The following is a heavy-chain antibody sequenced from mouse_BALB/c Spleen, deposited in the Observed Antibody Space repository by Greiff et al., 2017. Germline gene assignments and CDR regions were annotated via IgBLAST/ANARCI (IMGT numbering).Heavy chain of an antibody. Sequence: QVQLQQSGAELAKPGASVKMSCKASGYTFTSYWMHWVKQRPGQGLEWIGYINPSTGYTEYNQKFKDKATLTADKSSSTAYMQLSSLTSEDSAVYYCAKGTGTAWFAYWGQGTLVTVSA. V-gene: IGHV1-7*01. D-gene: IGHD4-1*01. CDR1: GYTFTSYW. CDR3: AKGTGTAWFAY. J-gene: IGHJ3*01. CDR2: INPSTGYT.